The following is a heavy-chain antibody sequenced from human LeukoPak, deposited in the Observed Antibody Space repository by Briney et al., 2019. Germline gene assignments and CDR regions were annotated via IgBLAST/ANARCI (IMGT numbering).Heavy chain of an antibody. J-gene: IGHJ4*01. CDR1: GFTFSTYG. CDR3: AKDLSMGAFDF. Sequence: PGGSLRLSCEGTGFTFSTYGIHWVRQAPGKGLEWVALISNDGNQKFYADSVKGRFTISRDNSKNTLSLQMNSLRAEDTAMYYCAKDLSMGAFDFWGQEPWSPSPQ. CDR2: ISNDGNQK. D-gene: IGHD4/OR15-4a*01. V-gene: IGHV3-30*18.